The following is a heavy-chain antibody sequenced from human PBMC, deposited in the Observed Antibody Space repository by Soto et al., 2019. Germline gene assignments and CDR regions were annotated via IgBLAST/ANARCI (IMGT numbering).Heavy chain of an antibody. Sequence: GGSLRLSCGASGFTFCSNAMSWVRQAPGKGLEWVSGISGSGSSTDFADSVKGRFTISRDNSKNTLFLQMNSLRAEDTAIYYCAKDTTHCSGGRCYSGPPEYWGQGTLVTVSS. D-gene: IGHD2-15*01. CDR1: GFTFCSNA. V-gene: IGHV3-23*01. CDR3: AKDTTHCSGGRCYSGPPEY. CDR2: ISGSGSST. J-gene: IGHJ4*02.